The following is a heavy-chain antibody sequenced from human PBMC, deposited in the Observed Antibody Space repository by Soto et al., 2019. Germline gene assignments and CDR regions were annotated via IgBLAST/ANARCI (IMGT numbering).Heavy chain of an antibody. CDR1: GFTFSSYA. CDR3: AKDPRAYSGSYEFDY. CDR2: ISGSGGST. D-gene: IGHD1-26*01. Sequence: GGSLRLSCAASGFTFSSYAMSWVRQAPGKGLEWVSAISGSGGSTHYADSVKGRFTISRDNSKNTLYLQMNSLRAEDTAVYYCAKDPRAYSGSYEFDYWGQGTLVTVSS. V-gene: IGHV3-23*01. J-gene: IGHJ4*02.